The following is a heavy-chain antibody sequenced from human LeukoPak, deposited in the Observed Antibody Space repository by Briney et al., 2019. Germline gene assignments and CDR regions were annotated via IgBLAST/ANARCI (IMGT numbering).Heavy chain of an antibody. CDR1: GYSFSSYW. CDR2: IYPGGSET. Sequence: PGESLKISCKGLGYSFSSYWSAWVHQRPGKGLEWMGIIYPGGSETRYDPSFEGQVTISADGSTNTAYLQWSSLRASDTAMYYCARPSRDGHNQNFDHWGQGTLVSVSS. J-gene: IGHJ4*02. V-gene: IGHV5-51*07. CDR3: ARPSRDGHNQNFDH. D-gene: IGHD5-24*01.